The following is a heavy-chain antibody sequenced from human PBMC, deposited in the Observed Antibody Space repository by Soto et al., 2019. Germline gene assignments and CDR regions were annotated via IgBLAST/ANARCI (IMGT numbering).Heavy chain of an antibody. Sequence: PSETLSLTCAVYAGSFSYYYWNWIRQSPGKGLEWIGKIKHSGSGNYNPSLRSRVSISVDMSKNQFSLRLTSVTAAATAVYYCARGGRSDWQVALDIWGQGTMVTVSS. J-gene: IGHJ3*02. CDR2: IKHSGSG. CDR3: ARGGRSDWQVALDI. V-gene: IGHV4-34*01. D-gene: IGHD2-21*02. CDR1: AGSFSYYY.